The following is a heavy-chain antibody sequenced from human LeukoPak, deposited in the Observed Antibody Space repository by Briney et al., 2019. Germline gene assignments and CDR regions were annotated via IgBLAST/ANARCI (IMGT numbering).Heavy chain of an antibody. CDR1: GGSISSYY. Sequence: SETLSLTCTVSGGSISSYYWSWIRQPPGKGLEWIGYIYYSGSTNYNPSLKSRVTISVGTSKNQFSLKLSSVTAADTAVYYCARLGTSAFDIWGQGTMVTVSS. CDR3: ARLGTSAFDI. V-gene: IGHV4-59*08. J-gene: IGHJ3*02. D-gene: IGHD2-8*01. CDR2: IYYSGST.